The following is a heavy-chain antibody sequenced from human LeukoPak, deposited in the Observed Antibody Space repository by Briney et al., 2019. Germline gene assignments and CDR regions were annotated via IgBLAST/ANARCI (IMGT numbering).Heavy chain of an antibody. Sequence: GASVKVSCKASGYTFTSYGISWVRQAPGQGLEWMGWISAYNGNTNYAQKLQGRVTMTTDTSTSTAYMELRSLRSDDTAVYYCARVSREYYDFWSGYSYQPNYYYMDVWGKGTTVTVSS. J-gene: IGHJ6*03. V-gene: IGHV1-18*01. CDR2: ISAYNGNT. CDR3: ARVSREYYDFWSGYSYQPNYYYMDV. CDR1: GYTFTSYG. D-gene: IGHD3-3*01.